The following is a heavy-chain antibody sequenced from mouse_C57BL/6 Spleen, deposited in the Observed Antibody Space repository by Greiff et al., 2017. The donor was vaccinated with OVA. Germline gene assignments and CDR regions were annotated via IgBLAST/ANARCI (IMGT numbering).Heavy chain of an antibody. Sequence: EVQRVESGGGLVQPGGSMKLSCAASGFTFSDAWMDWVRQSPEKGLEWVAEIRNKANNHATYYAESVKGRFTISRDDSKSSVYLQMNSLRAEDTGIYYCTTTMVTAYYFDYWGQGTTLTVSS. J-gene: IGHJ2*01. CDR1: GFTFSDAW. CDR2: IRNKANNHAT. CDR3: TTTMVTAYYFDY. D-gene: IGHD2-2*01. V-gene: IGHV6-6*01.